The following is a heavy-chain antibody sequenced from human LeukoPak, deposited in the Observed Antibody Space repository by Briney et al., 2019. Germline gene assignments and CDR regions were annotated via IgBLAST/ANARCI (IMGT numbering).Heavy chain of an antibody. V-gene: IGHV1-2*02. CDR1: GYTFTGYY. J-gene: IGHJ4*02. CDR2: INTNSGGT. Sequence: APVKVSCKASGYTFTGYYMHWVRQAPGQGLEWMGWINTNSGGTNYAQKFQGRVTMTRGKSITTAYMDLSSLTSDDTAVYYCAKVGAMVLWGQGTQVTVSS. CDR3: AKVGAMVL. D-gene: IGHD3-10*01.